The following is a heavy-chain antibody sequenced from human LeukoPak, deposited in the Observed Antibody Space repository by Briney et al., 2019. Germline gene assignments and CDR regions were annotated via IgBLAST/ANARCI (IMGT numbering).Heavy chain of an antibody. J-gene: IGHJ4*02. CDR3: ARGSSSVLRYFDWLSYFDY. CDR2: INHSGST. Sequence: SETLSLTCAVYGGSFSGYYWSWIRQPPGKGLEWIGEINHSGSTNYNPSLKSRVTISVDTSKNQFSLKLSSVTAADTAVYYCARGSSSVLRYFDWLSYFDYWGQGTLDTASS. D-gene: IGHD3-9*01. V-gene: IGHV4-34*01. CDR1: GGSFSGYY.